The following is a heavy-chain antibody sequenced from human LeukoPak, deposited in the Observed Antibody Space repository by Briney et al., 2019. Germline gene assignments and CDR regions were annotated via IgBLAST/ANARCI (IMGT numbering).Heavy chain of an antibody. CDR3: ARYRATFTMVRGVLYDAFDI. J-gene: IGHJ3*02. D-gene: IGHD3-10*01. CDR1: GGSFSGYY. CDR2: INHSGST. Sequence: PSETLSLTCAVYGGSFSGYYWSWIRQPPGKGLEWIGEINHSGSTNYNPSLKSRVTISVDTSKNQFSLKLSSVTAAHTAVYYCARYRATFTMVRGVLYDAFDIWGQGTMVTVSS. V-gene: IGHV4-34*01.